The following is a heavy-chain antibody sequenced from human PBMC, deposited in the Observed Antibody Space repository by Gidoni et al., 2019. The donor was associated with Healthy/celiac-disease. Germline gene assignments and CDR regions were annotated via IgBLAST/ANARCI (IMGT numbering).Heavy chain of an antibody. D-gene: IGHD2-15*01. V-gene: IGHV3-30*18. CDR3: AKDLRYCSGGSCYHEYFQH. J-gene: IGHJ1*01. CDR1: GFTFSSDG. Sequence: QVQLVESVVCVVQPGRSLILSCAASGFTFSSDGMHWVRQAPGKGLELLAGIADDGCNKYYAESVKGRFTISRDNSKNTLYLKMNSLRAEDTAVYYCAKDLRYCSGGSCYHEYFQHWGQGTLVTVSS. CDR2: IADDGCNK.